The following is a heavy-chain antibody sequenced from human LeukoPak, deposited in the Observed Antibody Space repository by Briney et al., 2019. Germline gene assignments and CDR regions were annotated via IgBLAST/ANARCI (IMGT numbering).Heavy chain of an antibody. J-gene: IGHJ4*02. CDR3: ARGRPWYSSSSLGY. V-gene: IGHV4-34*01. Sequence: PSETLSLTCAVYGGSFSGYYWSWIRQPPGKGLEWIGEINHSGSTNYNPSLKSRATISVDTSKNQFSLKLSSVTAADTAVYYCARGRPWYSSSSLGYWGQGTLVTVSS. CDR1: GGSFSGYY. D-gene: IGHD6-13*01. CDR2: INHSGST.